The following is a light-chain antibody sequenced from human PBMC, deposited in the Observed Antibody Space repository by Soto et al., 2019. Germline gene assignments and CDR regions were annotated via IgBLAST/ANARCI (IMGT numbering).Light chain of an antibody. CDR3: QQLHDYPIT. CDR1: QGIDSS. CDR2: AAS. J-gene: IGKJ5*01. V-gene: IGKV1-9*01. Sequence: IQMTQYPSNLSASVVERVPITCRASQGIDSSFAWYQEKPGKAPKLLIYAASSLQSGVPSRFSGSGSGTDFTLTISSLQPEDFATYYCQQLHDYPITFGQGTRLEIK.